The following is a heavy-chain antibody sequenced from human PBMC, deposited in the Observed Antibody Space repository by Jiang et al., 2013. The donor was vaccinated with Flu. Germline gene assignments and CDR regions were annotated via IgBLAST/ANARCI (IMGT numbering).Heavy chain of an antibody. J-gene: IGHJ4*02. CDR2: VFPYDSDA. CDR3: AREAVTGMFYFDF. V-gene: IGHV5-51*01. Sequence: GAEVKKPGESLKISCQGTGYSFTSYRIAWVRQVPGKGLEWMGIVFPYDSDARYSPAFQGQVTISTDKSISTAYLQWSGLKASDSAMYFCAREAVTGMFYFDFWGQGTLVTVS. D-gene: IGHD2-21*02. CDR1: GYSFTSYR.